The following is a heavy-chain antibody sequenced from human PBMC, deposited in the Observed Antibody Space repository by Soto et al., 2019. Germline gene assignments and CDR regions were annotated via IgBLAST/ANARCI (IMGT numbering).Heavy chain of an antibody. D-gene: IGHD3-22*01. CDR3: AKDLGYDSSGYPTDAFDI. V-gene: IGHV3-23*01. CDR1: GFTFSSYA. Sequence: PGGSLRLSCAASGFTFSSYAMSWVRQAPGKGLEWVSAISGSGGSTYYADSVKGRFTISRDNSKNTRYLQMNSLRAEDTAVYYCAKDLGYDSSGYPTDAFDIWGQGTMVTVSS. J-gene: IGHJ3*02. CDR2: ISGSGGST.